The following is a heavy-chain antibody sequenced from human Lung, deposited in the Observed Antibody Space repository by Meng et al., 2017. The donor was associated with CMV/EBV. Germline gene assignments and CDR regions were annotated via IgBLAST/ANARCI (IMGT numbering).Heavy chain of an antibody. D-gene: IGHD6-19*01. Sequence: GESLKISCAASGFTFRTHAMSWVRQVPGKGLEWVSSISGSGGTTHYVDSVKGRFTISKDTSRDTLYLQMNSLRAEDTAVYYCAKELHSGWSYYFDYWGQGALVTVSS. CDR1: GFTFRTHA. CDR3: AKELHSGWSYYFDY. J-gene: IGHJ4*02. V-gene: IGHV3-23*01. CDR2: ISGSGGTT.